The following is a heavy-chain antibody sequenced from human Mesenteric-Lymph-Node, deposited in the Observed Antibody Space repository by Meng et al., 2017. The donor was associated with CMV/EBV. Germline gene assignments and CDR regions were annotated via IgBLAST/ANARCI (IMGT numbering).Heavy chain of an antibody. D-gene: IGHD2-2*01. Sequence: GESLKISCAPSGFIFSNYAMSWVRQAPGKGLEWVSAISGVGGGTYYADSVKGRFIVSRDNSKNTLYLQMNSLRAEDTAVYYCAKDFERYCSSTSCFYFDYWGQGTLVTVSS. CDR3: AKDFERYCSSTSCFYFDY. V-gene: IGHV3-23*01. CDR1: GFIFSNYA. CDR2: ISGVGGGT. J-gene: IGHJ4*02.